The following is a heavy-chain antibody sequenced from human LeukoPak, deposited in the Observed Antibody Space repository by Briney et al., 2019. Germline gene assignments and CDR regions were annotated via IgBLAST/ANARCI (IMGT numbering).Heavy chain of an antibody. V-gene: IGHV4-59*08. D-gene: IGHD4-17*01. J-gene: IGHJ3*02. CDR2: IYYSGST. CDR1: GGSISSHF. Sequence: SETLSLTCTVSGGSISSHFWSWIRQPPGKGLEWIAYIYYSGSTDYNPSLRSRVTISVDTSKNQFSLKLSSVTAADTAVYYCARQTMTTADAFDIWGQGTMVTVSS. CDR3: ARQTMTTADAFDI.